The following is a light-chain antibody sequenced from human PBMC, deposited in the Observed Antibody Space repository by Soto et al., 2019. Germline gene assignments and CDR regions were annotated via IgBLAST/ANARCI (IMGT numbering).Light chain of an antibody. J-gene: IGKJ2*01. Sequence: DIVMTQSPDSLAVSLGERATINCKSSQSLLANCNNKNCLAWYQHKPGQPPKMLILWASTRESGVPARFSGSGSGTDFTLTISSLQAEDAAVYYCQQFFSPPFPFGQGTKLEIK. CDR3: QQFFSPPFP. CDR2: WAS. CDR1: QSLLANCNNKNC. V-gene: IGKV4-1*01.